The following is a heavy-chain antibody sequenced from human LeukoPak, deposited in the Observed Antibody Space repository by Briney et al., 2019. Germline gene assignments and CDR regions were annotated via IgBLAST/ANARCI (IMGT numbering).Heavy chain of an antibody. CDR1: GYTFTGYY. Sequence: GASVKVSCKASGYTFTGYYMHWVRQAPGQGLEWTGWINPNSGGTNYAQKFQGRVTMTRDTSISTAYMELSRLRSDDTAVYYCTSRDGYNTPIDYWGQGTLVTVSS. CDR3: TSRDGYNTPIDY. J-gene: IGHJ4*02. CDR2: INPNSGGT. D-gene: IGHD5-24*01. V-gene: IGHV1-2*02.